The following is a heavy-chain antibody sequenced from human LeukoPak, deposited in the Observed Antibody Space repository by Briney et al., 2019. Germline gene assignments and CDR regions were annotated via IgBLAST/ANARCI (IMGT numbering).Heavy chain of an antibody. CDR3: ARGLEYSSSHFDY. CDR2: IIPIFGTA. Sequence: SVKVSCKASGGTFSSYAISWVRQAPGQGLEWMGGIIPIFGTANYAQKFQGRVTITTDESTSTAYMELSSLRSEDTAVYYCARGLEYSSSHFDYWGQGTLVTVSS. V-gene: IGHV1-69*05. CDR1: GGTFSSYA. D-gene: IGHD6-6*01. J-gene: IGHJ4*02.